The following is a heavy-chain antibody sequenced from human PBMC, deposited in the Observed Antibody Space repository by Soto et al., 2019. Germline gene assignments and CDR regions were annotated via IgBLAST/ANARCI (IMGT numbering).Heavy chain of an antibody. Sequence: EVQLVESGGGLVQPGGSLRLSCVASGFSFSSYWMTWVRQAPGKGLEWVASIKEDGSEKKYVDSVKGRFTMSRDNAQKSLYLKINSLRVEDTAVDYCERDQAAFDIWGQGTMVTVSA. CDR1: GFSFSSYW. CDR2: IKEDGSEK. V-gene: IGHV3-7*01. CDR3: ERDQAAFDI. J-gene: IGHJ3*02.